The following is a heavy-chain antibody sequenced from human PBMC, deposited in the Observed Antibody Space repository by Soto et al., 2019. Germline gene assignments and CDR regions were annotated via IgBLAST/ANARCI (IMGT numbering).Heavy chain of an antibody. CDR1: GYTFTSYG. V-gene: IGHV1-18*01. D-gene: IGHD3-16*01. CDR2: ISAYNGNT. CDR3: ARGSRESGRENGGGYFDY. J-gene: IGHJ4*02. Sequence: GASVKVSCKASGYTFTSYGISWVRQAPGQGLEWMGWISAYNGNTNYAQKLQGRVTMTTDTSTSTAYMELRSLRSDDTAVYYCARGSRESGRENGGGYFDYWGQGTLVTVSS.